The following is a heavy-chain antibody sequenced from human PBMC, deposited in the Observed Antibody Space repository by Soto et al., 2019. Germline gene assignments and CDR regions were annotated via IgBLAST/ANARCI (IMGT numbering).Heavy chain of an antibody. D-gene: IGHD6-19*01. J-gene: IGHJ4*02. CDR2: ISSSSSTI. Sequence: GGSLRLSCAASGFTFSSYSMNWVRQAPGKGLEWVSYISSSSSTIYYADSVKGRFTISRDNAKNTLYLQMNSLRAEDTAIYYCTKLMGSGWYFDYWGQGTLVTVSS. CDR3: TKLMGSGWYFDY. V-gene: IGHV3-48*01. CDR1: GFTFSSYS.